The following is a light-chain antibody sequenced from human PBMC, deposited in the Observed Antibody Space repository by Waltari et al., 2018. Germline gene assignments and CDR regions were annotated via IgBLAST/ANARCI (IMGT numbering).Light chain of an antibody. CDR3: YSSDSTGLRV. J-gene: IGLJ1*01. CDR2: EDT. V-gene: IGLV3-10*01. Sequence: SYELTQPPSVSVSPGQTARIPCSGHELPRKYAYWFQQKSGQAPRLVIYEDTKRPSGIPERFSGSSSATVATLTITGAQVDDEGDYYCYSSDSTGLRVFGGGTTVVVL. CDR1: ELPRKY.